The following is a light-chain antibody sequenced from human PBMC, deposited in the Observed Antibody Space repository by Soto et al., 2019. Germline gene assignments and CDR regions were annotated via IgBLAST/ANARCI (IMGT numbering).Light chain of an antibody. CDR1: QGMSSY. V-gene: IGKV1-8*01. J-gene: IGKJ3*01. CDR2: AAS. Sequence: AIRMTQSPSSLSASTGDRVTITCRASQGMSSYLAWYQQKPGKAPKLLIYAASTLQSGVPSRFSGSGSGTDFTLTISGLQSDDFATYYCQQYYSYPGTFGPGTKVDIK. CDR3: QQYYSYPGT.